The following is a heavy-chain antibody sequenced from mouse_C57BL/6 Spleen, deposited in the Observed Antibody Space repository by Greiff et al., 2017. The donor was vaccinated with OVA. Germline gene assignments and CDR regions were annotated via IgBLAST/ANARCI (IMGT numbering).Heavy chain of an antibody. D-gene: IGHD2-2*01. Sequence: QVHVKQSGPELVKPGASVKISCKASGYAFSSSWLHWVQQRPGKGLEWIGRIYPGDGDTTYNGKFKGKATLTADKSSSTAYMQLSSLTSEDSAVYVCARSRVVTTKAMDYWGQGTSVTVSS. CDR2: IYPGDGDT. J-gene: IGHJ4*01. CDR3: ARSRVVTTKAMDY. CDR1: GYAFSSSW. V-gene: IGHV1-82*01.